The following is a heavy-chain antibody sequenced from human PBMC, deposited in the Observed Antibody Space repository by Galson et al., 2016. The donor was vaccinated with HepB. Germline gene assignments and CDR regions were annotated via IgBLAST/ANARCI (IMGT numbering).Heavy chain of an antibody. V-gene: IGHV3-23*01. CDR3: VKRRDVADDAFDK. Sequence: SLRLSCAASGFTFSDYGMSWVRQAPGKGLEWVSGISDSGGAIYYADSVKGRFTMSRDNSRNTLYLQMNGLRAAGTAIYYCVKRRDVADDAFDKWGQGTMVTVSS. J-gene: IGHJ3*02. CDR1: GFTFSDYG. D-gene: IGHD2-21*02. CDR2: ISDSGGAI.